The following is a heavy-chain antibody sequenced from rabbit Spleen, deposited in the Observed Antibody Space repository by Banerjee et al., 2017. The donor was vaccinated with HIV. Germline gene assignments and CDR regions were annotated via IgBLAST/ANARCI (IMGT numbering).Heavy chain of an antibody. Sequence: QSLEESGGGLVKPGASLTLTCKASRFSFNSGYDMCWVRQAPGKGLEWIACVYAGSSGSTYSATWAKGRFTISKTSSTTVTLQMTRLTAADTATYFCARDTSSSFSSYGMDLWGQGTLVTVS. CDR1: RFSFNSGYD. D-gene: IGHD1-1*01. CDR2: VYAGSSGST. CDR3: ARDTSSSFSSYGMDL. V-gene: IGHV1S40*01. J-gene: IGHJ6*01.